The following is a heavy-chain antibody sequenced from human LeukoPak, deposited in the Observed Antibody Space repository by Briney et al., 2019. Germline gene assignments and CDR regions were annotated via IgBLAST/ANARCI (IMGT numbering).Heavy chain of an antibody. J-gene: IGHJ4*02. Sequence: LAGGSLRLSCAASGFTFSSYWMSWVRQAPGKGLEWVASISPDGNEKNYVDSVKGRFTISRDNAKNSLFLQMTSLRGEDTALYYDSSPYDYWGQGTLVTVSS. CDR2: ISPDGNEK. D-gene: IGHD3-22*01. CDR1: GFTFSSYW. CDR3: SSPYDY. V-gene: IGHV3-7*01.